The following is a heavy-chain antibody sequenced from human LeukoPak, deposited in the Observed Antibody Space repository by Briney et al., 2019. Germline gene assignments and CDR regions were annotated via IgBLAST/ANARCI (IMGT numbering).Heavy chain of an antibody. CDR2: VYYTGST. CDR3: ARDKGGGYDDGHFDY. J-gene: IGHJ4*02. CDR1: GGSISSYY. Sequence: SETLSLTCTVSGGSISSYYWSWIRQPPGKGLEWIGYVYYTGSTNCNPSLKSRVTMSVDTSKNQFSLNLTSVTAADTAVYYCARDKGGGYDDGHFDYWGQGTLVTVSS. D-gene: IGHD5-12*01. V-gene: IGHV4-59*01.